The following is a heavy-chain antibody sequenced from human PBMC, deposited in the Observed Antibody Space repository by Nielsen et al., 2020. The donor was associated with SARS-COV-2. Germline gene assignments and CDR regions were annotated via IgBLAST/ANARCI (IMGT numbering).Heavy chain of an antibody. CDR3: ARDSSGTYRRVDY. Sequence: ASVKVSCKTSGYSFTTYAMIWVRQAPGQGLEWMGLINPTNGGTTYAQKFLGTVTMTRDTSTSTVYMELSSLRSDDTAVYYCARDSSGTYRRVDYWGQGTLVTVSS. V-gene: IGHV1-46*01. J-gene: IGHJ4*02. CDR1: GYSFTTYA. D-gene: IGHD3-22*01. CDR2: INPTNGGT.